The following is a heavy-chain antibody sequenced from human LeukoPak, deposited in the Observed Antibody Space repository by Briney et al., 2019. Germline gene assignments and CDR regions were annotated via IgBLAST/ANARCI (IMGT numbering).Heavy chain of an antibody. CDR1: GYTFTGYH. Sequence: ASVKVSCKASGYTFTGYHIHWVRQAPGQGLECMGWINPNNGATNYAQRFQGRVTMTRDTSISTAYMELSRLSADDTAVYYCASVHDFWSYYYMDVWGKGTTVTVSS. V-gene: IGHV1-2*02. CDR2: INPNNGAT. D-gene: IGHD3-3*01. CDR3: ASVHDFWSYYYMDV. J-gene: IGHJ6*03.